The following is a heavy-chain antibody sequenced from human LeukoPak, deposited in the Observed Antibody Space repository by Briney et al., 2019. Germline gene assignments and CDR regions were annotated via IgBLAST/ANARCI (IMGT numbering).Heavy chain of an antibody. CDR1: GFTFSSYA. CDR2: MSGIGGTT. Sequence: GGSLRLSCAASGFTFSSYAMSWVRQAPGKGLEWGVFMSGIGGTTYYAESVKGRFGISRDNSKNTLYLQMSSLRIEDTALYYCAKVQQLATIYYFDYWGQGSLVTVSS. D-gene: IGHD6-13*01. V-gene: IGHV3-23*01. J-gene: IGHJ4*02. CDR3: AKVQQLATIYYFDY.